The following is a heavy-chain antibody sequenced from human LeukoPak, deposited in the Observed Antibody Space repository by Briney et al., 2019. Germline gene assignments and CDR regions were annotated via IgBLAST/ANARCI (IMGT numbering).Heavy chain of an antibody. CDR1: GFTFSSYA. D-gene: IGHD6-19*01. Sequence: GGSPRLSCAASGFTFSSYAMHWVRQAPGKGLEWVAVISYDGSNKYYADSVKGRFTISRDNSKNTLYLQMNSLRAEDTAVYYCARIPYSSRLTFDIWGQGTMVTVSS. CDR3: ARIPYSSRLTFDI. CDR2: ISYDGSNK. J-gene: IGHJ3*02. V-gene: IGHV3-30-3*01.